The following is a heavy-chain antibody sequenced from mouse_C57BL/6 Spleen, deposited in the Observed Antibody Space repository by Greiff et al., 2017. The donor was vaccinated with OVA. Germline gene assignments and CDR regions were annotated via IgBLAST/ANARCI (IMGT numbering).Heavy chain of an antibody. Sequence: QVQLQQPGAELVKPGASVKMSCKASGYTFTSYWITWVKQRPGQGLEWIGDIYPGSVSTNYNEKFKSKATLTVDTSSSTAYMQLSSLTSEDSAVYYCARFDYDYGEGNAMDYWGQGTSVTVSS. CDR3: ARFDYDYGEGNAMDY. CDR2: IYPGSVST. V-gene: IGHV1-55*01. CDR1: GYTFTSYW. J-gene: IGHJ4*01. D-gene: IGHD2-4*01.